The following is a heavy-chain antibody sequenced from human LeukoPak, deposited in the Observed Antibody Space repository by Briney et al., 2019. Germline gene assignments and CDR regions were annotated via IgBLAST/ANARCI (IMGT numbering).Heavy chain of an antibody. D-gene: IGHD3-10*01. CDR3: ARVRNYYGSGSSYYYYYMDV. V-gene: IGHV1-18*01. CDR2: ISAYNGNT. Sequence: ASVKVSCKASGYTFTSYGISWVRQAPGQGLEWMGWISAYNGNTNYAQKPQGRVTMTTDTSTSTAYMELRSLRSDDTAVYYCARVRNYYGSGSSYYYYYMDVWGKGTTVTISS. J-gene: IGHJ6*03. CDR1: GYTFTSYG.